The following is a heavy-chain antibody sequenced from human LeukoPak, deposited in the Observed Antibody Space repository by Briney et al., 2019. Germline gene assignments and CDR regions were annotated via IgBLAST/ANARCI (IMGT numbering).Heavy chain of an antibody. CDR2: ISDTVST. D-gene: IGHD6-13*01. CDR1: GASISSYY. V-gene: IGHV4-59*08. CDR3: ARHTAAAAGTPFDY. Sequence: SETLSLTCKVSGASISSYYWSRIRQPPGMGLEWIGFISDTVSTNYNPSLKSRVSISVGTSKNQFSLKLSSVTAADTAVYYCARHTAAAAGTPFDYWGQGTLVTVSS. J-gene: IGHJ4*02.